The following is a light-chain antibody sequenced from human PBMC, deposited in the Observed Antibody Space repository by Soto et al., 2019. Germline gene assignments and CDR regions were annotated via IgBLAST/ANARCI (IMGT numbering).Light chain of an antibody. Sequence: EVVLTQSPGTLSLSTGERATLSCRASQSVSSSYLAWYQQKPGQAPRLLIYGASSRATGIPDRFSGSGSGTDFTLTISRLEPEDFAVYYCQQYGSSSWTFGQGTRLEIK. J-gene: IGKJ5*01. CDR3: QQYGSSSWT. CDR2: GAS. V-gene: IGKV3-20*01. CDR1: QSVSSSY.